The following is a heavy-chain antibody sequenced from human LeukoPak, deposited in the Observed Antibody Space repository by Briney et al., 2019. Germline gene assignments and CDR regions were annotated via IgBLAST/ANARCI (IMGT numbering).Heavy chain of an antibody. J-gene: IGHJ5*02. D-gene: IGHD6-6*01. V-gene: IGHV3-23*01. Sequence: GGSLRLSCAASGFTFSTFAMIWVRQAPGKGLEWVSSISGSGGEIHYADSVKGRFTISRDNSKNTMYLQMNSLRDEDTAVFYCAKGGPFSTSSQKYFDPWGQGSLVIVS. CDR2: ISGSGGEI. CDR1: GFTFSTFA. CDR3: AKGGPFSTSSQKYFDP.